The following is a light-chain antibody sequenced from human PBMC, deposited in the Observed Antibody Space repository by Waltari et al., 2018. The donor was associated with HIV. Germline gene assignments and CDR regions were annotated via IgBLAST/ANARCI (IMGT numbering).Light chain of an antibody. CDR1: SSNIGNNA. Sequence: QSVLTQPPSASGTPGQRVTISCSGSSSNIGNNAVSWYQQFPGTAPKRLIYINKQRPSGVPDRFSGSKSGTSASLAISGLQSEDEANYYCETLDDNLNGPVFGGGTKLTVL. J-gene: IGLJ2*01. CDR3: ETLDDNLNGPV. V-gene: IGLV1-44*01. CDR2: INK.